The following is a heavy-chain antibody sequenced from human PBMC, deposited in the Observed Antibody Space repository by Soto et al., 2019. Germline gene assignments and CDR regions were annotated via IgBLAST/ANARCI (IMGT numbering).Heavy chain of an antibody. CDR1: GFRFMDYY. V-gene: IGHV3-11*06. CDR2: ISVTSDDT. CDR3: ARSLRATSPLSY. D-gene: IGHD3-10*01. Sequence: VQLVESGGGLVKPGGSLRLSREASGFRFMDYYMGWIRQGPGKRLEWISYISVTSDDTKYADSVKGRFTISRDNAANFVFLHMNSLRDEDTAVYFCARSLRATSPLSYWGQGTPVTVSS. J-gene: IGHJ4*02.